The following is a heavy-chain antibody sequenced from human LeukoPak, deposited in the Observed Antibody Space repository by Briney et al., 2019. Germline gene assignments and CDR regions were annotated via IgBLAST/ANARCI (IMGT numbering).Heavy chain of an antibody. Sequence: SETLSLTCTVSGYSISSGYYWGWIREPPGKGLEWIGSIYHSGSTYYNPSLKSRVTISVDTSKNQFSLKLSSVTAADTAVYYCARASAAVPIGGHFDYWGQGTLVTVSS. D-gene: IGHD6-13*01. V-gene: IGHV4-38-2*02. CDR3: ARASAAVPIGGHFDY. J-gene: IGHJ4*02. CDR1: GYSISSGYY. CDR2: IYHSGST.